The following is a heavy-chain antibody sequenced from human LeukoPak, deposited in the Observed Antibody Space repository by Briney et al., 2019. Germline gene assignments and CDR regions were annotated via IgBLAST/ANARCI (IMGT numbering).Heavy chain of an antibody. CDR1: GFTFSSYG. CDR2: ISYDGSTK. V-gene: IGHV3-30*18. J-gene: IGHJ3*02. Sequence: PGGSLRLSCAASGFTFSSYGMHWVRQAPGKGLEWVAVISYDGSTKYYADSVKGRFTISRDNSKNTLYLQMNSLRAEDTAVYYCANKGMTTQAFDIWGQGTMVTVSS. D-gene: IGHD1-14*01. CDR3: ANKGMTTQAFDI.